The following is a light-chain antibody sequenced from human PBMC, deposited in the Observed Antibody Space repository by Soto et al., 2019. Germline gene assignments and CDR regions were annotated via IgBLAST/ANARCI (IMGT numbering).Light chain of an antibody. Sequence: DIQMTQSPSTLSASVGDRVTITCRASQSISSWLAWYQQKPGKAPKLLIYDASSLESGVPSRYSGSGAGREFHLTLSSQLPDDVATYYGQQYNSYPLTVGGGTKGVIK. CDR1: QSISSW. V-gene: IGKV1-5*01. J-gene: IGKJ4*01. CDR2: DAS. CDR3: QQYNSYPLT.